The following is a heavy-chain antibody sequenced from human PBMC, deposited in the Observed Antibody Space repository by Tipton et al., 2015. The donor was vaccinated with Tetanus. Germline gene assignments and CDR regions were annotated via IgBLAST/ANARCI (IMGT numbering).Heavy chain of an antibody. J-gene: IGHJ2*01. D-gene: IGHD3-3*01. CDR3: ARRRSAVLSGAYHWYFDL. V-gene: IGHV3-53*01. CDR1: GFIISNNN. CDR2: IYRDGTT. Sequence: SLRLSCEASGFIISNNNMNWVRQAPGKGLEWVSVIYRDGTTHYADSVKGRFTISRDITKNTLNLQTNSLRAEDTAVYYCARRRSAVLSGAYHWYFDLWGRGTLVGVSS.